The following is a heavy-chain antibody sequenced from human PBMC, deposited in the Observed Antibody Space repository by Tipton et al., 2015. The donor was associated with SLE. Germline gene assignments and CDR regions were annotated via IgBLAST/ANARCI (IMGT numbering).Heavy chain of an antibody. V-gene: IGHV3-23*01. CDR1: GFTFSSYG. D-gene: IGHD7-27*01. CDR2: ITASGSST. J-gene: IGHJ4*02. CDR3: AKGGTGKFDY. Sequence: SLRLSCAASGFTFSSYGMHWVRQAPGKGLEWVSVITASGSSTYYADSVKGRFTISRDNSKNMLYLQMNSLRVEDTAVYYCAKGGTGKFDYWGQGTLVTVSS.